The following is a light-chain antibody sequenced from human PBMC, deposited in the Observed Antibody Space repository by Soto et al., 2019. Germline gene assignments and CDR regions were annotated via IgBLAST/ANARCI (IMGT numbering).Light chain of an antibody. CDR2: DAS. V-gene: IGKV3-11*01. J-gene: IGKJ2*01. Sequence: EIVLTQSPATLSLSPGERATLSCRASQSVSTYLAWYQQKPGQAPRLLIYDASNRATGILARFSGSGSGTDFTLTINSLEPEDFAFYYCQQRSNLYTFGQGTQLEIK. CDR1: QSVSTY. CDR3: QQRSNLYT.